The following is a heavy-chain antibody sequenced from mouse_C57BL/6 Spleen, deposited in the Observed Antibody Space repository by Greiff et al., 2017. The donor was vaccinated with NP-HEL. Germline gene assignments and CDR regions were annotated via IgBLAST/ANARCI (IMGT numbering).Heavy chain of an antibody. CDR2: IYPGDGDT. Sequence: VQLQQSGAELVKPGASVKISCKASGYAFSSYWMNWVKQRPGKGLEWIGQIYPGDGDTNYNGKFKGKATLTADKSSSTAYMQLSSLTSEDSAVYFCARGGYYGSLWYFDVWGTGTTVTVSS. J-gene: IGHJ1*03. CDR3: ARGGYYGSLWYFDV. CDR1: GYAFSSYW. D-gene: IGHD1-1*01. V-gene: IGHV1-80*01.